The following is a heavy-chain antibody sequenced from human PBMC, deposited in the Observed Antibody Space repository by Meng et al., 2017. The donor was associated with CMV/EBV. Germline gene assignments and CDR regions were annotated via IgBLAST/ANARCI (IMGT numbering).Heavy chain of an antibody. J-gene: IGHJ6*02. Sequence: GGSLRLSCAASGFTFSSYAMHWVRQAPGKGLEWVAVISYDGSNKYYADSVKGRFTISRDNSKNTLYLQMNSLKTEDTAVYYCTTVGGVTTVVTFYYYYGMDVWGQGTTVTVSS. CDR3: TTVGGVTTVVTFYYYYGMDV. CDR2: ISYDGSNK. D-gene: IGHD4-23*01. V-gene: IGHV3-30-3*01. CDR1: GFTFSSYA.